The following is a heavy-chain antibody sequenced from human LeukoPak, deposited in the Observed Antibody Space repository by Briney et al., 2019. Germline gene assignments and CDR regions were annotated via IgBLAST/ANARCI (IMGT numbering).Heavy chain of an antibody. Sequence: SETLSLTCAVYGGSFSGYYWSWIRQPPGKGLEWIGEISHSGSSNYNPSLKSRVTISIDTSKNQFSLKVSSVTAADTAVYYCARRDDSSGYHKIFDYWGPGTLVTVSS. CDR3: ARRDDSSGYHKIFDY. D-gene: IGHD3-22*01. J-gene: IGHJ4*02. V-gene: IGHV4-34*01. CDR1: GGSFSGYY. CDR2: ISHSGSS.